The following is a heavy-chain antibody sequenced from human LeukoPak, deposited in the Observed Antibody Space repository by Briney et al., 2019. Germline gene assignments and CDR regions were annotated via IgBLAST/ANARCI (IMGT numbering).Heavy chain of an antibody. J-gene: IGHJ4*02. CDR2: IIPIFGTA. V-gene: IGHV1-69*01. CDR1: GGTFSSYA. CDR3: ARVGGDIVLMAYGGYYFDY. Sequence: SVKVSCKASGGTFSSYAISWVRQAPGQGLEWMGGIIPIFGTANYAQKFQGRVTITADESTSTAYMELSGLRSEDTAVYYCARVGGDIVLMAYGGYYFDYWGQGTLVTVSS. D-gene: IGHD2-8*01.